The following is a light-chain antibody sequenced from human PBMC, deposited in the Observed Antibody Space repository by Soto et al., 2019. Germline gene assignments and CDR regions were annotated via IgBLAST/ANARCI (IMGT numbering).Light chain of an antibody. CDR3: QQCGSTPWT. V-gene: IGKV3-20*01. J-gene: IGKJ1*01. CDR1: QSVSSYY. CDR2: AAS. Sequence: EIVLTQSPGTLSLSPGERATLSCSASQSVSSYYLAWYQQKPGQAPRLLIYAASSRATGIPDRFSGGGSGTDFTLTISRLEPEDFAVYYCQQCGSTPWTFGQGTNVEIK.